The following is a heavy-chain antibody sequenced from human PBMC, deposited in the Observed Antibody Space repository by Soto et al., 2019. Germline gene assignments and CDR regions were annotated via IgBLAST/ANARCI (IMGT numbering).Heavy chain of an antibody. Sequence: VKVSCKASGYTFTSYDINWVRQATGQGLEWMGWMNPNSGNTGYAQKFQGRVTMTRNTSISTAYMELSSLRSEDTAVYYCARGGIAAPHYDIDYWGQGTLVTVSS. J-gene: IGHJ4*02. CDR1: GYTFTSYD. CDR2: MNPNSGNT. CDR3: ARGGIAAPHYDIDY. V-gene: IGHV1-8*01. D-gene: IGHD6-13*01.